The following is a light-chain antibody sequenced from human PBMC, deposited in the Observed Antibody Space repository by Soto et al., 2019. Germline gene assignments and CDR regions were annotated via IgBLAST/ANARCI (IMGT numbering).Light chain of an antibody. CDR2: DVN. CDR3: SSFTASTTQV. Sequence: QSALTQPASVSGSPGQSITISCTGTSSDVGRYNYVSWYQQHPGKAPKLMIYDVNTRPSGVSNRFSGSKSGNTASLTISGLQAEDEAEYYCSSFTASTTQVFGPGTKVTVL. J-gene: IGLJ1*01. V-gene: IGLV2-14*03. CDR1: SSDVGRYNY.